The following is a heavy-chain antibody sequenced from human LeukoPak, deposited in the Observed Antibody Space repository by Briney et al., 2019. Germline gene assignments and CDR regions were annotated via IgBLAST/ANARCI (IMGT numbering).Heavy chain of an antibody. CDR1: GFTFSTYY. D-gene: IGHD2-2*01. CDR3: ASGFTSSPNFDY. V-gene: IGHV3-21*01. CDR2: ITGSSSYI. Sequence: GGSLRLSCAAPGFTFSTYYMNWVRQAPGKGLEWVSFITGSSSYIYYTDSVKGRFTISRDNAKNSLFLQMNSLRDEDTAVYYCASGFTSSPNFDYWGQGTLVTVSS. J-gene: IGHJ4*02.